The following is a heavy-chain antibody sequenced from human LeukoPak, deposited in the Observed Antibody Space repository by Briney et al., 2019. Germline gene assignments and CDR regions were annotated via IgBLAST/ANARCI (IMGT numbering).Heavy chain of an antibody. CDR1: GYTFTSYD. J-gene: IGHJ6*03. Sequence: ASVKVSCKASGYTFTSYDINWVRQATGQGLEWMGIINPSGGSTSYAQKFQGRVTMTTDTSTSTAYTELRSLRSDDTAVYYCARVFGFAPYYYMDVWGKGTTVTISS. V-gene: IGHV1-46*01. CDR2: INPSGGST. D-gene: IGHD3-10*01. CDR3: ARVFGFAPYYYMDV.